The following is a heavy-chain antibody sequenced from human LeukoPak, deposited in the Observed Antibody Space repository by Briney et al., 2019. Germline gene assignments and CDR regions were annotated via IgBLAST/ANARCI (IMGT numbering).Heavy chain of an antibody. CDR3: ATGSNAFDI. V-gene: IGHV4-59*01. CDR1: GGSISSYY. CDR2: IYYSGTT. Sequence: SETLSLTCSVSGGSISSYYWSWIRQPPGKGLEWIWYIYYSGTTNYNPSLKSRVTISVDTSKNQFSLKLSSVTAADTAVFYCATGSNAFDIWGQGTMVTVSS. J-gene: IGHJ3*02.